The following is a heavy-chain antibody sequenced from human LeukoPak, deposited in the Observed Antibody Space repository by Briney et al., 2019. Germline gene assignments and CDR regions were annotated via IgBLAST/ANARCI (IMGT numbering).Heavy chain of an antibody. Sequence: PGGSLRLSCGASGFTFSSYDMHWVRQAPGKGLEWVSVLYAGGSTYYADSVKGRFTISRDNSKNTLYLQINSLRAEDTAVYYCASTQRGDYFDYWGQGTLVTVSS. CDR1: GFTFSSYD. CDR2: LYAGGST. D-gene: IGHD2-15*01. CDR3: ASTQRGDYFDY. J-gene: IGHJ4*02. V-gene: IGHV3-66*01.